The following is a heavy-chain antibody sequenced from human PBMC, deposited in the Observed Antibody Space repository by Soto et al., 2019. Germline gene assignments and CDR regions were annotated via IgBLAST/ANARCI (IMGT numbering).Heavy chain of an antibody. J-gene: IGHJ4*02. Sequence: QVHLQESGPGLVKPSETLSLTCTVSGVSISSYYWNWIRQPPGKGLEWIGYIYYSGSPSYNPSLKSRVTMSVDTSKNQLSLRLNSVTTADTAVYYCATYPHLSLIRGSVADFWGQGILVTVSS. CDR2: IYYSGSP. CDR1: GVSISSYY. V-gene: IGHV4-59*01. D-gene: IGHD3-10*01. CDR3: ATYPHLSLIRGSVADF.